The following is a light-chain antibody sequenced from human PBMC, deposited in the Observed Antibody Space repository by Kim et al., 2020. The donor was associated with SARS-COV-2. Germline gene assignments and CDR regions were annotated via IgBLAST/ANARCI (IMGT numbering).Light chain of an antibody. CDR1: QSISSY. Sequence: DIQMTQSPSSLSAYVGDRVTITCRASQSISSYLNWYQQKPGKVPKVLIYAASSLQSGVPSRFSGSGSGTDFTLTISSLQPEDFATYYCQQSYSTPLTFGHGTKVDIK. J-gene: IGKJ1*01. CDR2: AAS. V-gene: IGKV1-39*01. CDR3: QQSYSTPLT.